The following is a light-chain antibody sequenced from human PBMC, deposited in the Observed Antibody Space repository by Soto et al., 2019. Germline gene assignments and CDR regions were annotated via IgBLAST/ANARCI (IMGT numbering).Light chain of an antibody. V-gene: IGKV3-20*01. CDR3: QQYGSSPIT. Sequence: RQSPATVSVTQGERATLSCRASQSVSSNLAWYQQKPGQAPRLLIYGASSRATGIPDRFSGSGSGTDFTLTISRLEPEDFAVYYCQQYGSSPITFGHGTLLEIK. CDR2: GAS. CDR1: QSVSSN. J-gene: IGKJ5*01.